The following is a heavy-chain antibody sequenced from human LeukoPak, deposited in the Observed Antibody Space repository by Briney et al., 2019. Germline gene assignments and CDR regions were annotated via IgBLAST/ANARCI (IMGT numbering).Heavy chain of an antibody. J-gene: IGHJ6*02. Sequence: SETLSLTCTVSGDSISSHYWSWIRQHPGKGLEWIGYIYYSGSTYYNPSLKSRVAISVDTSKKQFSLKLSSVTAADTAVYYCARTYCSTTSCPWGYLYGMDVWGQGTTVTVSS. CDR1: GDSISSHY. CDR2: IYYSGST. V-gene: IGHV4-59*06. D-gene: IGHD2-2*01. CDR3: ARTYCSTTSCPWGYLYGMDV.